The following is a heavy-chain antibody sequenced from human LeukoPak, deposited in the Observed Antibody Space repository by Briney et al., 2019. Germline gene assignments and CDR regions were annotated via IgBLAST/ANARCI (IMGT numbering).Heavy chain of an antibody. D-gene: IGHD3-3*01. V-gene: IGHV3-23*01. CDR1: GFTFSSYA. J-gene: IGHJ5*02. Sequence: GGSLRLSCAASGFTFSSYAMSWVRQAPGKGLEWVSAISGSGGSTYYADSVKGRFTISRDNSKNTLYLQMNSLRAEDTAVYYCARVLRSLEWTARFDPWGQGTLVTVSS. CDR3: ARVLRSLEWTARFDP. CDR2: ISGSGGST.